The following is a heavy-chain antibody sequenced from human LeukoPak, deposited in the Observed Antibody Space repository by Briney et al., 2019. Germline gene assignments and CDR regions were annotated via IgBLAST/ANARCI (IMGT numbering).Heavy chain of an antibody. CDR2: ISGSGGST. Sequence: AGGSLRLSCAASGFTFSSYGMSWVRQAPGKGLEWVSAISGSGGSTYYADSVKGRFTISRDNSKNTLYLQMNSLRAEDTAVYYCAKSDTAMVSYYYMDVWGKGTTVTISS. J-gene: IGHJ6*03. V-gene: IGHV3-23*01. D-gene: IGHD5-18*01. CDR3: AKSDTAMVSYYYMDV. CDR1: GFTFSSYG.